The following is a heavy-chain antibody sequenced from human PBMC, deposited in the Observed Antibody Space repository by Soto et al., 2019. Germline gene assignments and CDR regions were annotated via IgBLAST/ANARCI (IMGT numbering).Heavy chain of an antibody. CDR3: ARISGYVNYYYYGMDV. J-gene: IGHJ6*02. V-gene: IGHV4-4*07. CDR2: IYTSGST. D-gene: IGHD5-12*01. Sequence: SETLSLTGTVSGGSISSYYWSWIRQPAGKGLEWIGRIYTSGSTNYNPSLKSRVTMSVDTSKNQFSLKLSSVTAADTAVYYCARISGYVNYYYYGMDVWGQGTTVTVSS. CDR1: GGSISSYY.